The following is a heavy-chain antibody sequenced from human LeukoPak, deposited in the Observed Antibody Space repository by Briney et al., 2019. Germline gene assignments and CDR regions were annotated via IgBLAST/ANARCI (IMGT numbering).Heavy chain of an antibody. D-gene: IGHD3-3*01. J-gene: IGHJ5*02. Sequence: PGGSLRLSCAASGFTFSSYEMNWVRQAPGKGLEWVSYISSSGSTIYYADSVKGRFTISRDNAKNSLYLQMNSLRAEDTAVSYCARGDDFWSGYPSWFDPWGQGTLVTVSS. CDR1: GFTFSSYE. V-gene: IGHV3-48*03. CDR3: ARGDDFWSGYPSWFDP. CDR2: ISSSGSTI.